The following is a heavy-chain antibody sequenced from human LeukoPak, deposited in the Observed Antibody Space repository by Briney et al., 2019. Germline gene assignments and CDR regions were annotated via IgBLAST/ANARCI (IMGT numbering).Heavy chain of an antibody. Sequence: SETLSLTCTVSGGSISSCSYYWGWIRQPPGKGLEWIGSIYYSGSTYYNPSLKSRVTISVDTSKNQFSLKLSSVTAADTAVYYCARRYSIMISYFDYWGQGTLVTVSS. D-gene: IGHD6-13*01. CDR2: IYYSGST. V-gene: IGHV4-39*01. CDR1: GGSISSCSYY. CDR3: ARRYSIMISYFDY. J-gene: IGHJ4*02.